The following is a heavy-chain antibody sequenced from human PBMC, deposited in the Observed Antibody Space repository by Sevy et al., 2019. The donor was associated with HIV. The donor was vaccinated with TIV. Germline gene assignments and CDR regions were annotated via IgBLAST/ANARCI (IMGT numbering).Heavy chain of an antibody. J-gene: IGHJ6*02. CDR2: ISYDGSNK. Sequence: GGSLRLSCAASGFTFSSYGMHWVRQAPGTLLEWVAIISYDGSNKNYADSVKGRLTIARENSKNTLYLQLNGLRAEDTAVYYVAKDLASGDTMAVWGQGTTVTVSS. D-gene: IGHD3-10*01. V-gene: IGHV3-30*18. CDR1: GFTFSSYG. CDR3: AKDLASGDTMAV.